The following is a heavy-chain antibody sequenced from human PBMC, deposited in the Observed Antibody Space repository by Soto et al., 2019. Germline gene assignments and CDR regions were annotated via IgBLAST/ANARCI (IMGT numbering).Heavy chain of an antibody. D-gene: IGHD3-16*01. CDR2: IYYSGST. CDR3: ARSRVRYYYYYYYMDV. CDR1: GGSVSSGGYY. Sequence: ETLPLTCTVSGGSVSSGGYYWSWIRQPPGKGLEWIGYIYYSGSTNYNPSLKSRVTISVDTSKNQFSLKLSSVTAADTAVYYCARSRVRYYYYYYYMDVWGKGTTVTVSS. J-gene: IGHJ6*03. V-gene: IGHV4-61*08.